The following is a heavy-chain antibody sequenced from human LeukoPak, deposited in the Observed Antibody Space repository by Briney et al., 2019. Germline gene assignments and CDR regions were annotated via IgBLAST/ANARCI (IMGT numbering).Heavy chain of an antibody. CDR3: AKSGIEAAGSLVYFDY. J-gene: IGHJ4*02. CDR2: IWYDGSNK. Sequence: PGGSLRLSCAASGFTFRSYGMHWVRQAPGKGLEWVAIIWYDGSNKYYADSVKGRFTISRDNSKSTLYLQMNSLRAEDTAVYYCAKSGIEAAGSLVYFDYWGQGTVVTASS. CDR1: GFTFRSYG. D-gene: IGHD6-13*01. V-gene: IGHV3-30*02.